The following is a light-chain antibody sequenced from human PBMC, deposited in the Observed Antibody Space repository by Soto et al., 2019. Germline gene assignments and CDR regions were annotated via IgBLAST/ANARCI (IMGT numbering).Light chain of an antibody. V-gene: IGKV1-33*01. J-gene: IGKJ5*01. CDR1: QDISNY. CDR2: DAS. CDR3: QQYDNLPIT. Sequence: HMTLSTSSLSASVGSRVTIVCQASQDISNYLNWYQQKPGKAPKLLIYDASNLETGVPSRFSGSESGTDFTFTISRLQPEDIATYYCQQYDNLPITFGQGTRLEIK.